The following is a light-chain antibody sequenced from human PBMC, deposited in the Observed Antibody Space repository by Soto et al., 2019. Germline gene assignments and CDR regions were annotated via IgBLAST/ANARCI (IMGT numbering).Light chain of an antibody. V-gene: IGKV1-5*01. J-gene: IGKJ1*01. CDR3: QQYDKYWT. CDR1: QTISSW. CDR2: GGS. Sequence: DIQMTQSPSTLSGSVGDRVTITCRASQTISSWLAWYQQKPGKAPNLLIYGGSTLESGVPSRFSGSESGTEFTLTITSLQADDFATYYCQQYDKYWTFGQGTKVDIK.